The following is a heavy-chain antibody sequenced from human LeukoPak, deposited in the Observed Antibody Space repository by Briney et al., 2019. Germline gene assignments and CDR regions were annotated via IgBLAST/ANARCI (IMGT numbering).Heavy chain of an antibody. D-gene: IGHD3-22*01. Sequence: ASVKVSCKASGYTFTTYAMHWVRQAPGRSLEWMGRINAGNGNTKYSQKFQGRVTITRDTSASTAYMELSSLRSEDMAVYYCAREGEDYYDSSGYYDYWGQGTLVTVSS. CDR1: GYTFTTYA. CDR3: AREGEDYYDSSGYYDY. V-gene: IGHV1-3*01. CDR2: INAGNGNT. J-gene: IGHJ4*02.